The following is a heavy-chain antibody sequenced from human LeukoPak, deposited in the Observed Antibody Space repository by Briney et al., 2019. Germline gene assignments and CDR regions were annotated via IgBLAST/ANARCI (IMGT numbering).Heavy chain of an antibody. CDR3: AKSRSGSSNWALRIFDN. Sequence: GGSLRLSCAASGLTFDSYTMSWVRQAPGKGLEWVSIISDDGRSTYYADSVKGRFTISRDNSKNTLYLQMNSLRAEDTAIYYCAKSRSGSSNWALRIFDNWGQGTMVSVSS. CDR2: ISDDGRST. D-gene: IGHD3-10*01. J-gene: IGHJ4*02. V-gene: IGHV3-23*01. CDR1: GLTFDSYT.